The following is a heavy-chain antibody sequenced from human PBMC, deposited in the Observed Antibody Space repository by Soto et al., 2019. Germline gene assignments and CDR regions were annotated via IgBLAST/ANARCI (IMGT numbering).Heavy chain of an antibody. CDR2: ISFDGSNK. Sequence: PGGSLRLSCAASGFTFSSYGMHWVRQAPGKGLEWVALISFDGSNKYYADSVKGRFTISRDNSKNTLYLQMNSLRAEDTAVYYCAKDKGYGMDVWGQGTTVTVSS. CDR1: GFTFSSYG. V-gene: IGHV3-30*18. J-gene: IGHJ6*02. CDR3: AKDKGYGMDV.